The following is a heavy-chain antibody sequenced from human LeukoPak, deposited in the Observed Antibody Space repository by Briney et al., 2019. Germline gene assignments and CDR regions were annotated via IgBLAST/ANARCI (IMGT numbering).Heavy chain of an antibody. CDR2: ISGSGSGGST. CDR1: GFTFSSYA. CDR3: AKLLAVTNSYYFNY. V-gene: IGHV3-23*01. J-gene: IGHJ4*02. D-gene: IGHD6-19*01. Sequence: PGGALRLSCAASGFTFSSYAMSWVRQAPGKGLEGVSTISGSGSGGSTYYADSVKGRFTISRDNSKDPLYLQMNSLRAEDTAVYYCAKLLAVTNSYYFNYWGQGTLVTVSS.